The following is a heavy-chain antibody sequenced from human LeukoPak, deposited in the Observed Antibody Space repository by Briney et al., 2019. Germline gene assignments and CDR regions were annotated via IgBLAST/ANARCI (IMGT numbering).Heavy chain of an antibody. CDR3: ASISGYSYGQFDY. D-gene: IGHD5-18*01. CDR2: INPNSGGT. CDR1: GYTFTGYY. V-gene: IGHV1-2*02. J-gene: IGHJ4*02. Sequence: ASVKVSCKASGYTFTGYYMHWVRQAPGQGLEWMGWINPNSGGTNYAQKFQGRVTMTRDTSISTAYMELSRLRSDDTAVYYCASISGYSYGQFDYWGQGTLVTVSS.